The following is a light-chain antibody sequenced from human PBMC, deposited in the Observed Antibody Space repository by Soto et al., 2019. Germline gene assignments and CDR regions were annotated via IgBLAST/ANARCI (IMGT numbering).Light chain of an antibody. J-gene: IGKJ1*01. CDR3: LQDYDYPRT. CDR1: QGIRND. V-gene: IGKV1-6*01. CDR2: AAY. Sequence: AIQMTQSPSSLSASVGDRVTITCRASQGIRNDLSWYQQKPGKAPKLLIYAAYRLQSGVPSRFSGSESGTDFTLTISSLQPEDFATYFCLQDYDYPRTFGQGTKVEVK.